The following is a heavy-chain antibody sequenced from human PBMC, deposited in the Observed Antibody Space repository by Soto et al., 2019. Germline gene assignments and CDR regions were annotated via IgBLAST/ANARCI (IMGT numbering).Heavy chain of an antibody. CDR1: GGSISSGGYY. CDR2: IYYSGST. Sequence: SETLSLTCTVSGGSISSGGYYWSWIRQHPGKGLEWIGYIYYSGSTYYNPSLKSRVTISIDTSKNQFSLKLTSVTAADTAVYYCARGSSGGVWGSYRYSYYYGMDVWGQGTTVTVSS. D-gene: IGHD3-16*02. V-gene: IGHV4-31*03. J-gene: IGHJ6*02. CDR3: ARGSSGGVWGSYRYSYYYGMDV.